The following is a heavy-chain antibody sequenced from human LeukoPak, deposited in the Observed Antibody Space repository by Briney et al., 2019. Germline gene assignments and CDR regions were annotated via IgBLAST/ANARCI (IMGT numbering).Heavy chain of an antibody. CDR3: AREQNIRGVIIIVDS. CDR2: ISGSGSDT. V-gene: IGHV3-23*01. CDR1: GFTFSSSA. D-gene: IGHD3-10*01. J-gene: IGHJ4*02. Sequence: GGSLRLSCSASGFTFSSSAMHWVRQAPGKGLEWVSSISGSGSDTYYADSVKGRFTISRDNSKNTLYLEVNGLRADDTAVYYCAREQNIRGVIIIVDSWGQGTLVTVSS.